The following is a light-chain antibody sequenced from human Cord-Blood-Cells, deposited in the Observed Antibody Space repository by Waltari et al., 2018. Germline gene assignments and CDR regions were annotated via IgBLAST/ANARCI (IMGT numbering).Light chain of an antibody. CDR3: QSADSSGTYVV. Sequence: SYELTQPPSVSVSPGQTARTTCSGDALPKQYAYWYQQKPGQAPVLVIYKDSERPSGIPERFSGSSSGTTVTLTISGVQAEDEADYYCQSADSSGTYVVFGGGIKLTVL. V-gene: IGLV3-25*02. J-gene: IGLJ2*01. CDR2: KDS. CDR1: ALPKQY.